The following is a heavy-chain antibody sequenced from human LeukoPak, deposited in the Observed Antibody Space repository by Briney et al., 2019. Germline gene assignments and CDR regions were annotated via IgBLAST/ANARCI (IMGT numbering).Heavy chain of an antibody. J-gene: IGHJ4*02. CDR3: ARVESVVVAATTPKY. D-gene: IGHD2-15*01. Sequence: ASVKVSCKASGYTFTSYGISWVRQAPGQGLEWMGWISAYNGNTNYAQKLQGRVTMTTDTSTSTAYMELRSLRSDDTAVYYCARVESVVVAATTPKYWGQGTLVTVSS. CDR2: ISAYNGNT. V-gene: IGHV1-18*01. CDR1: GYTFTSYG.